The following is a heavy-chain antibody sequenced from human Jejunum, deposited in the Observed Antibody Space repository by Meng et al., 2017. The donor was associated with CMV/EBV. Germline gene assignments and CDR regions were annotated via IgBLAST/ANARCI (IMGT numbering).Heavy chain of an antibody. Sequence: VRLVEVGGWVVQAGGALKLSGAASGFTFSSSAMHWVGQCPGKGLGWVSFIAHERSTKTYTDSVEGRFTISRDDSKNTVYLEMNSLRVEDTAVYYCVKDLFYSFDYWGQGSLVTVSS. D-gene: IGHD4-11*01. J-gene: IGHJ4*02. V-gene: IGHV3-30*02. CDR2: IAHERSTK. CDR1: GFTFSSSA. CDR3: VKDLFYSFDY.